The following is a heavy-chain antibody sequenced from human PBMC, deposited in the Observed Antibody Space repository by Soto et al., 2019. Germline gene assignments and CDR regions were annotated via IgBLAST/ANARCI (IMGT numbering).Heavy chain of an antibody. CDR3: ARGDSTDCSNGVCSFFYNHDMDV. Sequence: ASVKVSCKASGYSFTDYHIHWVRQAPGQGLEWLGRINPKSGGTSTAQKFQGWVTMTTDTSISTVSMELTRLTSDDTAIDYCARGDSTDCSNGVCSFFYNHDMDVWGQGTTVTVSS. CDR1: GYSFTDYH. D-gene: IGHD2-8*01. V-gene: IGHV1-2*04. J-gene: IGHJ6*02. CDR2: INPKSGGT.